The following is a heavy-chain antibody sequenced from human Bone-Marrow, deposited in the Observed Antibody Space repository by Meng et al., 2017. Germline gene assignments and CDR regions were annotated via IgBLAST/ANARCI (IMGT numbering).Heavy chain of an antibody. CDR2: INPNSGGT. J-gene: IGHJ4*02. Sequence: ASVKVSCKASGYTFTGYYMHWVRQAPGQGLEWMGRINPNSGGTNYAQKFQGRVTMTRDTSISTAYMELSRLRSDDTAVYYCARDSGSYLGRGFGDYWGQGTLVTVSS. CDR3: ARDSGSYLGRGFGDY. CDR1: GYTFTGYY. D-gene: IGHD1-26*01. V-gene: IGHV1-2*06.